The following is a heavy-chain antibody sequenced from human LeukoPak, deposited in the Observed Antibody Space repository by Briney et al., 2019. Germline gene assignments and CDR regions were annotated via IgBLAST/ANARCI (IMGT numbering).Heavy chain of an antibody. CDR2: IWYDGSNK. D-gene: IGHD3-22*01. CDR3: ARDSGYYHYYYGMDV. Sequence: PGGSLRLSCAASGFTFRSYEMNWVRRAPGKGLEWVAVIWYDGSNKYYADSVKGRFTISRDNSKNTLYLQMNSLRAEDTAVYYCARDSGYYHYYYGMDVWGQGTTVTVSS. V-gene: IGHV3-33*08. CDR1: GFTFRSYE. J-gene: IGHJ6*02.